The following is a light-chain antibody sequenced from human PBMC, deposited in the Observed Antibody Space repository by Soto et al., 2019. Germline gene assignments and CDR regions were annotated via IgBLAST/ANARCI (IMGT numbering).Light chain of an antibody. CDR1: ESVASNY. J-gene: IGKJ1*01. CDR2: GAS. Sequence: ENVLTQSPGTLSLSPGERATLSRSASESVASNYLAWYQHKPGQAPRLLFFGASNRATGIPDRFSGSGSGTDFTLTISRLEPEDFAVYYCHQYGSSPWTLGQGTKVDIK. CDR3: HQYGSSPWT. V-gene: IGKV3-20*01.